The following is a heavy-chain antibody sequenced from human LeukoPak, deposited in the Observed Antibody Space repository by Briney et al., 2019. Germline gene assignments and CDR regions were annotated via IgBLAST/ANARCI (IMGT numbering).Heavy chain of an antibody. V-gene: IGHV3-66*01. CDR1: GFTVSSNY. D-gene: IGHD3-3*01. CDR3: AGPFWSGPLDY. J-gene: IGHJ4*02. CDR2: IYSGGST. Sequence: GGSLRLSCAASGFTVSSNYMSWVRQAPGKGLEWVSVIYSGGSTYYADSVKGRFTISRDNSKNTLYLQMNGLRAEDTAVYYCAGPFWSGPLDYWGQGTLVTVSS.